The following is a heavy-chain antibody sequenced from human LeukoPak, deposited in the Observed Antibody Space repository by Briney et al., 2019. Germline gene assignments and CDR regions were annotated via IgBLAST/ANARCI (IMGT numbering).Heavy chain of an antibody. CDR1: GFTFRSYG. CDR3: AIDNEMPFDY. J-gene: IGHJ4*02. CDR2: IWYDGSNK. V-gene: IGHV3-33*01. D-gene: IGHD5-24*01. Sequence: GGSLRLSCAASGFTFRSYGMHWVRQAPGKGLEWVAVIWYDGSNKYYADSVRGRFTISRDNSKNTLYLQMNSLRAKDTAVYYCAIDNEMPFDYWGQGTLVTVSS.